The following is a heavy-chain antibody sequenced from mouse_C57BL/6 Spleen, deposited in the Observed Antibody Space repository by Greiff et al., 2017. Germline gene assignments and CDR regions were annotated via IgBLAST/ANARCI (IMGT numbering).Heavy chain of an antibody. CDR3: ARSPLSYYFDY. CDR2: IDPSDSET. Sequence: QVQLQQPGAELVRPGSSVKLSCKASGYTFTSYWMHWVKQRPIQGLEWIGNIDPSDSETHYNQKFKDKVTLTVDKSASTAYMQLSSLTSEDSAVYYCARSPLSYYFDYWGQGTTLTVSS. J-gene: IGHJ2*01. CDR1: GYTFTSYW. V-gene: IGHV1-52*01. D-gene: IGHD1-1*01.